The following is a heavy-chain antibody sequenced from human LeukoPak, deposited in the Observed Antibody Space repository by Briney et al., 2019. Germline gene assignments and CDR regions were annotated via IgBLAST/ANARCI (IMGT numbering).Heavy chain of an antibody. J-gene: IGHJ4*02. CDR1: GGSISSSSYY. D-gene: IGHD3-3*01. CDR3: AGTIFGVVRY. Sequence: SETLSLTCTASGGSISSSSYYWGWIRQPPGKGLEWIGSIYYSGSTYYNPSLKSRVTISVDTSKNQFSLKLSSVTAADTAVYYCAGTIFGVVRYWGQGTLVTVSS. CDR2: IYYSGST. V-gene: IGHV4-39*01.